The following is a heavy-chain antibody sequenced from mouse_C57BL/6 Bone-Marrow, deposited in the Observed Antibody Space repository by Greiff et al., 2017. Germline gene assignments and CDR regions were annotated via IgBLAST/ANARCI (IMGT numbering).Heavy chain of an antibody. J-gene: IGHJ2*01. CDR3: ARFSPLYYYGSSYPDY. V-gene: IGHV1-22*01. Sequence: VQLQQSGPELVKPGASVKMSCKASGYTFTDYNMHWVKQSHGKSLEWIGYINPNNGGTSYNQKFKGKATLTVNKSSSTAYMELRSLTSEDSAVYYCARFSPLYYYGSSYPDYWGQGTTLTVSS. D-gene: IGHD1-1*01. CDR2: INPNNGGT. CDR1: GYTFTDYN.